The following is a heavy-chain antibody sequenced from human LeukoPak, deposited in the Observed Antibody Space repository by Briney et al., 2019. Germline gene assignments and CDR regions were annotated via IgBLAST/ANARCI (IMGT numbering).Heavy chain of an antibody. CDR1: GYTFSNYY. J-gene: IGHJ5*02. Sequence: GASVKVSCKASGYTFSNYYIHGVRQAPGQGLEWMGWINPDNGGINYAQKFQGRITMTRDTSINTVYMDLSRLRSDDTALFYCMIEARVGNWFYPWGQGPQVTVSS. CDR3: MIEARVGNWFYP. D-gene: IGHD2-15*01. V-gene: IGHV1-2*02. CDR2: INPDNGGI.